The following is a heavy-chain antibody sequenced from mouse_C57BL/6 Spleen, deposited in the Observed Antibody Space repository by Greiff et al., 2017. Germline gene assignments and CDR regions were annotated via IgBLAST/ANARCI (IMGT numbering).Heavy chain of an antibody. Sequence: QVQLQQPGAELVMPGASVKLSCKASGYTFTSYWMHWVKQRPGQGLEWIGEIDPSDSYTNYNQKFKGKSTLTVDKASSTAYMQLSSLTSEDSAVYYCARGGITTVGADYWGQGTTLTVSS. CDR1: GYTFTSYW. CDR3: ARGGITTVGADY. V-gene: IGHV1-69*01. D-gene: IGHD1-1*01. CDR2: IDPSDSYT. J-gene: IGHJ2*01.